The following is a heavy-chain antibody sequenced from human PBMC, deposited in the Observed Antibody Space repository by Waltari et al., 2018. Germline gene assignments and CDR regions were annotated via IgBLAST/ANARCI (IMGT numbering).Heavy chain of an antibody. V-gene: IGHV4-4*07. CDR3: ASDDDYCSGTTCHRQDY. CDR2: IYPSGST. J-gene: IGHJ4*02. Sequence: VQLQESGPGLVKPSETLSLPCTVSGGSIPSYYWNWIRQPAGKGLEWIGRIYPSGSTIYNPSLMSRVTVSVDTSKNQISLKLSSVTAADTAVYFCASDDDYCSGTTCHRQDYWGQGTRVTVSS. D-gene: IGHD2-15*01. CDR1: GGSIPSYY.